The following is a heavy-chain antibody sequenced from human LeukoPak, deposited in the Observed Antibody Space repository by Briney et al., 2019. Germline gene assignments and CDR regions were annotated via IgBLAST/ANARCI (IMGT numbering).Heavy chain of an antibody. D-gene: IGHD6-13*01. CDR3: ARDENLAAAGVPYYFDY. V-gene: IGHV3-21*01. J-gene: IGHJ4*02. CDR2: ISSSSSYI. Sequence: GGSLRLSCAASGFTFSSYSMNWVRQAPGKGLEWVSSISSSSSYIYYADSVKGRFTISRDNAKNSLYLQMSSLRAEDTAVYYCARDENLAAAGVPYYFDYWGQGTLVTVSS. CDR1: GFTFSSYS.